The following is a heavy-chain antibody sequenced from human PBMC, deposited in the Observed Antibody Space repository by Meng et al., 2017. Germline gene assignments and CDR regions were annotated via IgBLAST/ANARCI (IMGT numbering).Heavy chain of an antibody. D-gene: IGHD2-15*01. CDR3: ARDVPGQRYCSGGSCYFFDAFDI. CDR2: ISAYNGNT. CDR1: GYTFTSYG. J-gene: IGHJ3*02. V-gene: IGHV1-18*01. Sequence: ASVKVSCKASGYTFTSYGISWVRQAPGQGLEWMGWISAYNGNTNYAQKLQGRVTMTTDTAKSTAYMELRSLRSDDTTVYYCARDVPGQRYCSGGSCYFFDAFDIWGQGKMVNVSS.